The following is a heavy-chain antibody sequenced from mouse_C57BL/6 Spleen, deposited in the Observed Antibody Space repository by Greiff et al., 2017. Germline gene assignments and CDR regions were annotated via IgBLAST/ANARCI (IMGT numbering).Heavy chain of an antibody. CDR1: GFNITDYY. V-gene: IGHV14-2*01. D-gene: IGHD2-5*01. CDR2: IDPDDGET. Sequence: VQLQQPGAELVKPGASVKLSCTASGFNITDYYMHWVKQRTEQGLEWIGRIDPDDGETKYAPKFQGKATITADKSSNTAYLQLSSLTSEDTAVYSCARCSSNHWFAYWGQGTLVTVSA. CDR3: ARCSSNHWFAY. J-gene: IGHJ3*01.